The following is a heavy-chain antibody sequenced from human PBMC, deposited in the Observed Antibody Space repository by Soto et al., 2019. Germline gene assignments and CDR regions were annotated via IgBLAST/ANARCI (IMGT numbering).Heavy chain of an antibody. V-gene: IGHV3-23*01. CDR2: ISGSGGST. CDR1: GFTFSSYA. J-gene: IGHJ4*02. D-gene: IGHD3-9*01. CDR3: AKGLTYYDILTGYSGPFYFDY. Sequence: PGGSLRLSCAASGFTFSSYAMSWVRQAPGKGLEWVSAISGSGGSTYYADSVKGRFTISRDNSKNTLYLQMNSLRAEDTAVYYCAKGLTYYDILTGYSGPFYFDYWGQGTLVTVSS.